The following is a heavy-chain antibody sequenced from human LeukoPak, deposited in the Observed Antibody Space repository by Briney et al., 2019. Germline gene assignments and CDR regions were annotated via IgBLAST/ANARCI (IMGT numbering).Heavy chain of an antibody. J-gene: IGHJ4*02. D-gene: IGHD3-22*01. CDR3: ARDRKYYYDSSGYYNYYFDY. CDR1: GGSISSGSYY. CDR2: IYTSGST. V-gene: IGHV4-61*02. Sequence: SQTLSLTCTVSGGSISSGSYYWRWLRQPAGKGLEGIGRIYTSGSTNYNPPLKSRVTISVDTSKNQFSLKLSSVTAADTAVYYCARDRKYYYDSSGYYNYYFDYWGQGTLVTVSS.